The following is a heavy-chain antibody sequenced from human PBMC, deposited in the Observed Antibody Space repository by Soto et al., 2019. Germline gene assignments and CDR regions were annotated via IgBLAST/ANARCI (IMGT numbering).Heavy chain of an antibody. Sequence: GASVKVSCKASGYTFTSYGISWVRQAPGQGLEWMGWISAYNGNTNYAQKLQGRVTMTTDTSTSTAYMELRSLRSDDTAVYYCARDFVKNLGYCSSTSCLFNWFDPLGQGTLVTVSS. V-gene: IGHV1-18*01. D-gene: IGHD2-2*01. CDR1: GYTFTSYG. J-gene: IGHJ5*02. CDR2: ISAYNGNT. CDR3: ARDFVKNLGYCSSTSCLFNWFDP.